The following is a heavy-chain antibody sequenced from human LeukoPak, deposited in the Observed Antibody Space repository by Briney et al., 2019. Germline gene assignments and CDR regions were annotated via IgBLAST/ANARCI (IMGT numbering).Heavy chain of an antibody. CDR3: ARASGYSYYYYMDV. CDR1: GFTFDDYG. CDR2: ISYNSGST. Sequence: GGSLRLSCAASGFTFDDYGMHWVRQPPGKGLEWVSGISYNSGSTGYADSVKGRFTISRDNAKNSLYLQMNSLRAEDTALYYCARASGYSYYYYMDVWGKGTTVTVSS. J-gene: IGHJ6*03. V-gene: IGHV3-9*01.